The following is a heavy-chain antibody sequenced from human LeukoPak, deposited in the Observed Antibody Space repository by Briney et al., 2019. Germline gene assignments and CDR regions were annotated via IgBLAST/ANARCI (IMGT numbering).Heavy chain of an antibody. CDR1: GGSISSSNW. CDR2: IYHSGST. V-gene: IGHV4-4*02. CDR3: ARLQRGYSGYDLGYFDY. D-gene: IGHD5-12*01. Sequence: KPSGTLSLTCAVSGGSISSSNWWSWVRQPPGKGLEWIGEIYHSGSTYYNPSLESRVTISVDTSKNQFSLKLSSVTAADTAVYYCARLQRGYSGYDLGYFDYWGQGTLVTVSS. J-gene: IGHJ4*02.